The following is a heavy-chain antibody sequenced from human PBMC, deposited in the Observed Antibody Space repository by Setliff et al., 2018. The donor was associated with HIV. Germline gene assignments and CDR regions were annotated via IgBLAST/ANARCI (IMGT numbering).Heavy chain of an antibody. J-gene: IGHJ4*02. V-gene: IGHV4-59*08. CDR2: IFYTGST. CDR1: GGSISSYY. D-gene: IGHD3-22*01. CDR3: GRQVPVPGVAVTPIDY. Sequence: PSETLSLTCTVSGGSISSYYWTWLRQFPGKGLEWIGSIFYTGSTTYNPSLNSRVTISVDTSKNQFSLKLSSVTAADTAVYYCGRQVPVPGVAVTPIDYWGQGTLVTVSS.